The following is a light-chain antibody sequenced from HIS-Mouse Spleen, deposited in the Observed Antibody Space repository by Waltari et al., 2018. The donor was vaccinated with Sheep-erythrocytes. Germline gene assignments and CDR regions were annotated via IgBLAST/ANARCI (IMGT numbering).Light chain of an antibody. CDR3: CSYAGSYNHV. J-gene: IGLJ1*01. V-gene: IGLV2-8*01. Sequence: QSALTQPPSASGSPGQSVTISCTGTSSDVGGYNYVSWYQQHPGKAPKRMIYDVSKRPSGGPDRFSGSKAGNTASLTISGLQAEDEADYYCCSYAGSYNHVFATGTKVTVL. CDR1: SSDVGGYNY. CDR2: DVS.